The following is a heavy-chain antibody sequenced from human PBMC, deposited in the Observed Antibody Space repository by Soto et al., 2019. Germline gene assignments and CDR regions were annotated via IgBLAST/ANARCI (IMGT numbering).Heavy chain of an antibody. CDR1: GYTFSNYG. CDR2: ISLYIDGA. V-gene: IGHV1-18*01. CDR3: ARVVLGAGAWFGL. Sequence: QVQLVQSGGEVKRPGASVKVSFKTSGYTFSNYGITWVRQAPGQPLEWLGWISLYIDGANYAQKCQGRVSMTTDTSTTTAYMQLRSMGSDDTAVCYCARVVLGAGAWFGLWGQGTLLTVSS. D-gene: IGHD2-2*01. J-gene: IGHJ5*02.